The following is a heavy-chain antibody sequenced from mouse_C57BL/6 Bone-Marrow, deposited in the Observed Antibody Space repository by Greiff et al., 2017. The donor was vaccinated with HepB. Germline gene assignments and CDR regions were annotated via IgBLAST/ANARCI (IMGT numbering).Heavy chain of an antibody. J-gene: IGHJ4*01. D-gene: IGHD1-1*01. CDR2: IRLKSDNYAT. CDR3: TWHYYGNAMDY. Sequence: EVKVEESGGGLVQPGGSMKLSCVASGFTFSNYWMNWVRQSPEKGLEWVAQIRLKSDNYATHYAESVKGRFTISRDDSKSSVYLQINNLRAEDTGIYYCTWHYYGNAMDYWGQGTSVTVSS. V-gene: IGHV6-3*01. CDR1: GFTFSNYW.